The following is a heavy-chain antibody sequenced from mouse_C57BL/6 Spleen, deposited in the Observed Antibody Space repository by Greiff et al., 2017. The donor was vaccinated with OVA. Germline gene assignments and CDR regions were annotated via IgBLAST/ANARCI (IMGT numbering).Heavy chain of an antibody. CDR1: GYTFTSYW. Sequence: QVQLQQPGAELVKPGASVKLSCKASGYTFTSYWMHWVKQRPGQGLEWIGMIHPNSGSTNYNVKFKSKATLTVDKSSSTAYMQLSSLTSEDSAVYYCARGWDGYFDVWGTGTTVTVSS. CDR3: ARGWDGYFDV. V-gene: IGHV1-64*01. D-gene: IGHD4-1*01. J-gene: IGHJ1*03. CDR2: IHPNSGST.